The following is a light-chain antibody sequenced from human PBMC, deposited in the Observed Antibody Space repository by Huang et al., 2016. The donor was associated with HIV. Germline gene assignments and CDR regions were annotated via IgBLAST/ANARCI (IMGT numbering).Light chain of an antibody. Sequence: EIVMTQSPATLSVSPGQRATLSCRAKRSGSTKLSWYQQRHGQAPRLLIYGSSTRAPGIPARFSGSWSGTDFSLTISSLQSEDFALYYCHQYSNWLLSFGGGTRV. CDR2: GSS. CDR3: HQYSNWLLS. V-gene: IGKV3-15*01. J-gene: IGKJ4*01. CDR1: RSGSTK.